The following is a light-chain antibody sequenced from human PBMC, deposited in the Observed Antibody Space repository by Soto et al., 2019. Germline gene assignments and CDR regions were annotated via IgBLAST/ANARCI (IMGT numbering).Light chain of an antibody. Sequence: QSVLTQSPSASASLGASVKLTCTLSSGHSSYAIAWHQQQPEKGPRYLMKLNSDGSHSKGDGIPDRFSGSSSGAERYLTISSLQSEDEAGYCCQTWGPGIHYVFGPGTQVTVL. CDR2: LNSDGSH. CDR3: QTWGPGIHYV. J-gene: IGLJ1*01. V-gene: IGLV4-69*01. CDR1: SGHSSYA.